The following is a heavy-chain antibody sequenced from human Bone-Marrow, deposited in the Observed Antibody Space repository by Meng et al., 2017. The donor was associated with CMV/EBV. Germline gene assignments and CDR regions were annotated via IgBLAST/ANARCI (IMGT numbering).Heavy chain of an antibody. CDR2: ISYDGSNK. CDR3: ARPSPYYYDSSGYTPGAFDI. CDR1: GFTFSSYA. D-gene: IGHD3-22*01. Sequence: GGSLRLSGAASGFTFSSYAMHWVRQAPGKGLEWVAVISYDGSNKYYADSVKGRFTISRDNCKNTLSMQMNSLRAENTAVYYSARPSPYYYDSSGYTPGAFDIWGQGTMVTVSS. J-gene: IGHJ3*02. V-gene: IGHV3-30-3*01.